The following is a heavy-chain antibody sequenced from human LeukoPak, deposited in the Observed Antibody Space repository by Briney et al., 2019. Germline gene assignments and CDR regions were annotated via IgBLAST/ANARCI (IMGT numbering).Heavy chain of an antibody. CDR1: GFTFSSYG. J-gene: IGHJ4*02. Sequence: GGSLRLSCAASGFTFSSYGMHWVRRAPGKGLEWVAVISYDGSNKYYADSVKGRFTISRDNSKNTLFLQMNSLRAEDTAVYYCAKDTPERDDYWGQGTLVTVSS. D-gene: IGHD2-15*01. CDR2: ISYDGSNK. CDR3: AKDTPERDDY. V-gene: IGHV3-30*18.